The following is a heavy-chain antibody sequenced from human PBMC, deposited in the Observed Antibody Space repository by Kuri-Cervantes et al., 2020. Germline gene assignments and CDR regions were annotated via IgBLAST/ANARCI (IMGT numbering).Heavy chain of an antibody. V-gene: IGHV3-9*01. J-gene: IGHJ4*02. Sequence: SLKISCAASGFSFNDYAMQWVRQRPGRGLEWVSGISWSGATVGYADSVKGRLTISRDNAKNSLYLQMSSLRAEDTAVYYCAIGHYTSSWGQGTLVTVSS. CDR2: ISWSGATV. CDR3: AIGHYTSS. D-gene: IGHD3-3*01. CDR1: GFSFNDYA.